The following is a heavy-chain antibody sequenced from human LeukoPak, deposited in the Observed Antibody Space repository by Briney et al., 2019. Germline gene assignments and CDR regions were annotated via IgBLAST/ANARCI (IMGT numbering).Heavy chain of an antibody. CDR3: ARCESGSSWPWELGNN. J-gene: IGHJ4*01. V-gene: IGHV1-18*01. Sequence: ASVKVSCKASGYTFTSYAITWVRQAPGQGLEWMGWISAYNGRTNYAQNLQDRVTLTIDTSTSTAYMELRSLKSDDTAVYFCARCESGSSWPWELGNNWGQEPRSPSPQ. D-gene: IGHD6-13*01. CDR1: GYTFTSYA. CDR2: ISAYNGRT.